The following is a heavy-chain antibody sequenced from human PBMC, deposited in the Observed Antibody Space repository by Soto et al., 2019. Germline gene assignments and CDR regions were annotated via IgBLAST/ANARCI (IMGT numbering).Heavy chain of an antibody. CDR1: CYTFTNYG. Sequence: ASVKVSCKASCYTFTNYGISWLRQAPGQGLEWMGWISAYNGNTNYAQKLQGRVTMTTDTSTSTAYMELRSLRSDDTAVYYCARVLSSDFWSGKTDYWGQGTLVTVSS. J-gene: IGHJ4*02. CDR3: ARVLSSDFWSGKTDY. CDR2: ISAYNGNT. D-gene: IGHD3-3*01. V-gene: IGHV1-18*01.